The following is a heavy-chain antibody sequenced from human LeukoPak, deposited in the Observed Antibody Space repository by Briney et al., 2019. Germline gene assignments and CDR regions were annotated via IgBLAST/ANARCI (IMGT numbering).Heavy chain of an antibody. J-gene: IGHJ6*02. V-gene: IGHV1-69*13. CDR1: GGTFSSYA. D-gene: IGHD5-24*01. CDR3: ARVALGRRWLQTSYYYGMDV. Sequence: GASVKVSCKASGGTFSSYAISWVRQAPGQGLEWMGGIIPIFGTGNYAQKFQGRVTITADGSTSTAYMELSSLRSEDTAVYYCARVALGRRWLQTSYYYGMDVWGQGTTVTVSS. CDR2: IIPIFGTG.